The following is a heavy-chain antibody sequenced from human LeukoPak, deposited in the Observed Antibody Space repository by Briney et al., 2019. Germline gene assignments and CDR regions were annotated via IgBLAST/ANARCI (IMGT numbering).Heavy chain of an antibody. Sequence: GGSLRLSCAASGFTFSSYAMSWVREAPGKGMEWVSAISGSGGSTYYADSVKGRFTISRDNSKNTLYLQMNSLRAEDTAVYYCAKDSSDGDYDDYYYGMDVWGQGTTVTVSS. V-gene: IGHV3-23*01. CDR2: ISGSGGST. D-gene: IGHD4-17*01. CDR1: GFTFSSYA. CDR3: AKDSSDGDYDDYYYGMDV. J-gene: IGHJ6*02.